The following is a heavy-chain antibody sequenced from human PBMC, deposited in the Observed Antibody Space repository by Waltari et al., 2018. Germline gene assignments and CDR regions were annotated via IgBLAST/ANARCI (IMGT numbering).Heavy chain of an antibody. V-gene: IGHV4-39*01. J-gene: IGHJ5*02. D-gene: IGHD2-2*01. CDR1: GGSISSSSYY. Sequence: QLQLQESGPGLVKPSETLSLTCTVSGGSISSSSYYWGWIRQPPGKGLEWIGSIYYSGSTYYNPSLKSRVTISVDTSKNQFSLKLSSVTAADTAVYYCARVGGIVVVPAATGWFDPWGQGTLVTVSS. CDR3: ARVGGIVVVPAATGWFDP. CDR2: IYYSGST.